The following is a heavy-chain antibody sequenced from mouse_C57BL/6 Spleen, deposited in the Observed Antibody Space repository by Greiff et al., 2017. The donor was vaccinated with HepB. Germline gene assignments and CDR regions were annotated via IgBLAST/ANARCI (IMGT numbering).Heavy chain of an antibody. CDR2: ISYDGSN. Sequence: EVQVVESGPGLVKPSQSLSLTCSVTGYSITSGYYWNWIRQFPGNKLEWMGYISYDGSNNYNPSLKNRISITRDTSKNQFFLKLNSVTTEDTATYYCAREAYGSSDWYFDVWGTGTTVTVSS. V-gene: IGHV3-6*01. CDR3: AREAYGSSDWYFDV. D-gene: IGHD1-1*01. J-gene: IGHJ1*03. CDR1: GYSITSGYY.